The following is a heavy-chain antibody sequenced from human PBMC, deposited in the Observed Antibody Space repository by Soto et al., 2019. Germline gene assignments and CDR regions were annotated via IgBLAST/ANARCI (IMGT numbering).Heavy chain of an antibody. J-gene: IGHJ4*02. Sequence: PSLTCIVSGESISSSSYYWGWIRQPPGKGLEWIGSIYYSGRTYYNPSFKSRVTISIDTSKNQFSLKLSSVTATDTAVYYCARQRTTVVTQAYFDHWGQGALVTVSS. V-gene: IGHV4-39*01. CDR1: GESISSSSYY. D-gene: IGHD2-21*02. CDR3: ARQRTTVVTQAYFDH. CDR2: IYYSGRT.